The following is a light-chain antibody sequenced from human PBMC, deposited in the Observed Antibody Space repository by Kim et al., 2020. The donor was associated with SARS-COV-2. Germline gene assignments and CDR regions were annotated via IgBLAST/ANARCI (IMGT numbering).Light chain of an antibody. CDR3: QAWDSSTMI. V-gene: IGLV3-1*01. J-gene: IGLJ2*01. Sequence: SVSPGQTATITCSGDKLGDKYACWYHQKPGQSPVLVIYQGTRRPSGIPDRFSGSYSGNTATLTISETQAMDEADYYCQAWDSSTMIFGGGTQLTVL. CDR2: QGT. CDR1: KLGDKY.